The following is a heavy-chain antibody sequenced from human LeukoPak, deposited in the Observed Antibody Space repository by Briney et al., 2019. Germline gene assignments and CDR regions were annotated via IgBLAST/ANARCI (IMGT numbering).Heavy chain of an antibody. J-gene: IGHJ4*02. Sequence: ASVKVSCKASGGTFISYAISWVRQAPGQGREWMGWMNPNSGNTGYAQKFQGRVTMTRNTSISTAYMELSSLRSEDTAVYYCAITHYGNFDYWGQGTLGTVSA. CDR2: MNPNSGNT. CDR1: GGTFISYA. V-gene: IGHV1-8*02. D-gene: IGHD4-17*01. CDR3: AITHYGNFDY.